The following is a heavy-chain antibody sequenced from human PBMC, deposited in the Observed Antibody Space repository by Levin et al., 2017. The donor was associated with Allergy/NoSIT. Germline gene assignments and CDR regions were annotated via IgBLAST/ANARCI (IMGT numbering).Heavy chain of an antibody. CDR3: ARDAHYDFWSGYNDY. Sequence: ASVKVSCAASGFTFSSYWMSWVRQAPGKGLEWVANIKQDGSEKYYVDSVKGRFTISRDNAKNSLYLQMNSLRAEDTAVYYCARDAHYDFWSGYNDYWGQGTLVTVSS. V-gene: IGHV3-7*01. CDR1: GFTFSSYW. J-gene: IGHJ4*02. CDR2: IKQDGSEK. D-gene: IGHD3-3*01.